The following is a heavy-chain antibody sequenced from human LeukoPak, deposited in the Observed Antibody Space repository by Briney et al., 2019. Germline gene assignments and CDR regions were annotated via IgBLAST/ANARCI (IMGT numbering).Heavy chain of an antibody. CDR1: GFKFDDYG. CDR2: VNWSGGST. D-gene: IGHD6-13*01. J-gene: IGHJ4*02. Sequence: GGSLRLSCVTSGFKFDDYGMSWVRQAPGKGLEWVSGVNWSGGSTDYADSVKGRFTISRDKVKNSLYLQMNSLRAEDTAVYYCATASSNWYAKSDYWGQGTLVTVSS. CDR3: ATASSNWYAKSDY. V-gene: IGHV3-20*04.